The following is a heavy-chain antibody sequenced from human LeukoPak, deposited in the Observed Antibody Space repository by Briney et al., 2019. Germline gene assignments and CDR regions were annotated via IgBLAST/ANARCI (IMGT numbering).Heavy chain of an antibody. Sequence: PSETLSLTCAVYGGSFSGYYWSWIRQPPGKGLEWIGEINHSGSTNYNPSLKSRVTISVDTSKNQFSLKLSSVTAADTAVYYCARGASSSRWYGGATFDYWGQGTLVTVSS. D-gene: IGHD6-13*01. V-gene: IGHV4-34*01. CDR2: INHSGST. CDR1: GGSFSGYY. CDR3: ARGASSSRWYGGATFDY. J-gene: IGHJ4*02.